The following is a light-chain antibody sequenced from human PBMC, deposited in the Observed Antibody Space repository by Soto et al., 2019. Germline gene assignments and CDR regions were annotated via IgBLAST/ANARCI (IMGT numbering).Light chain of an antibody. V-gene: IGKV1-39*01. J-gene: IGKJ2*01. CDR2: GAS. CDR3: QQTSNAPGT. CDR1: QTIYNY. Sequence: DIQMTQSPSYLPTSVGDRVTITCRASQTIYNYVTWYQQKPGKAPRLLIFGASRVQNGIPSRFSGSGSGTDFTLTINDVQPEDFATYFCQQTSNAPGTFGQGTTLEI.